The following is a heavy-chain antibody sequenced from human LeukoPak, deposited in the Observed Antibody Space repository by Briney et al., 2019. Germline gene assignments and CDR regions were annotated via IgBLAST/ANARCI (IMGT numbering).Heavy chain of an antibody. V-gene: IGHV1-3*01. CDR2: INAGNGNT. J-gene: IGHJ4*02. CDR3: ARDIRNMVRGVIGAFDY. D-gene: IGHD3-10*01. CDR1: GYTFTSYA. Sequence: ASVKVSCKASGYTFTSYAMHWVRQAPGQRLGWMGWINAGNGNTKYSQKFQGRVTITRDTSASTAYMELSSLRSEDTAVYYCARDIRNMVRGVIGAFDYWGQGTLVTVSS.